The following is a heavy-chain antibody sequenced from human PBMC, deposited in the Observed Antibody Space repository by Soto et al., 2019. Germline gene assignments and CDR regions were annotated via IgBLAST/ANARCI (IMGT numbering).Heavy chain of an antibody. V-gene: IGHV3-9*01. CDR3: AKGDSSGCFGNWFDP. Sequence: EVQLVESGGGLVQPGRSLRLSCAASGFTFDDYAMHWVRQAPGKGLEWVSGINWNSGSIGYADSVKGRFTISRDNAKNSLYLQMNSLRAEDTALYYCAKGDSSGCFGNWFDPWGQGTLVTVSS. D-gene: IGHD6-19*01. CDR2: INWNSGSI. J-gene: IGHJ5*02. CDR1: GFTFDDYA.